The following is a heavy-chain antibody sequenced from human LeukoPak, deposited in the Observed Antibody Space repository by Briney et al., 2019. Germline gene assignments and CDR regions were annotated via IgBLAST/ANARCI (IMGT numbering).Heavy chain of an antibody. CDR2: INPNSGGT. CDR3: ARTPAFRTYDFWSGYSFWFDP. Sequence: ASVKVSCKASGYTFTGYYMHWVRQAPGQGLEWMGWINPNSGGTNYAQKFQGRVTMTRDTSISTAYMELSRLRSDDTAVYYCARTPAFRTYDFWSGYSFWFDPWAREPWSPSPQ. CDR1: GYTFTGYY. V-gene: IGHV1-2*02. D-gene: IGHD3-3*01. J-gene: IGHJ5*02.